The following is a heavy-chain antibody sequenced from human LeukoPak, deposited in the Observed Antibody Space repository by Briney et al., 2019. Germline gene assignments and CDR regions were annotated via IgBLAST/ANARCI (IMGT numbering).Heavy chain of an antibody. V-gene: IGHV4-34*01. Sequence: SETLSLTCAVYGGSFSGYYWSWIRQPPGKGLEWIGEINYSGSTNYNPSLKSRVTISVDTSKNQFSLKLSSVTAADTAVYYCARGRTVRGVIKFYYYMDVWGKGTTVTVSS. CDR1: GGSFSGYY. J-gene: IGHJ6*03. CDR3: ARGRTVRGVIKFYYYMDV. D-gene: IGHD3-10*01. CDR2: INYSGST.